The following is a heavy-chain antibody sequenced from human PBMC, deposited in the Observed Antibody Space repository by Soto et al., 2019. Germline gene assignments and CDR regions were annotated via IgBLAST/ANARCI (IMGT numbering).Heavy chain of an antibody. CDR3: ARDRYYYDSSGYYGWDY. D-gene: IGHD3-22*01. CDR2: INAGNGNT. J-gene: IGHJ4*02. V-gene: IGHV1-3*01. CDR1: GYTFTSYA. Sequence: QVQLVQSGAEVKKPGASVKVSCKASGYTFTSYAMHWVRQAPGQRLEWMGWINAGNGNTKYSQKFKGRVTITRDTSASTAYMELSSLRSEDTAVYYCARDRYYYDSSGYYGWDYWGQGTLVTVSS.